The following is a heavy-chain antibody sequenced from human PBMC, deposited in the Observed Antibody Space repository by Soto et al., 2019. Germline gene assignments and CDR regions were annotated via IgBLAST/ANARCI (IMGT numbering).Heavy chain of an antibody. J-gene: IGHJ6*02. Sequence: GGSLRLSCAASGFTFSSYGMHWVRQAPGKGLEWVAVIWYDGSNKYYADSVKGRFTISRDNSKNTLYLQMNSLRAEDTAVYYCARDLVRHQARRTSYGMDVWGQGTTVTVSS. D-gene: IGHD3-10*01. CDR1: GFTFSSYG. CDR2: IWYDGSNK. V-gene: IGHV3-33*01. CDR3: ARDLVRHQARRTSYGMDV.